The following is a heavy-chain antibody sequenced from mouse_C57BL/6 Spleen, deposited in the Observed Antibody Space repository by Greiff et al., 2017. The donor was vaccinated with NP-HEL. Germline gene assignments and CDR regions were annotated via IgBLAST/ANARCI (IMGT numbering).Heavy chain of an antibody. Sequence: VQLQQSGPGLVAPSQSLSITCTVSGFSLNSYVISWVRQPPGKGLEWLGVIWTGGGTNYNSALKSRLSISKDNSRSQVVLKMNSLQTDDTARYYWARNDGLGWFAYWGQGTLVTVSA. CDR1: GFSLNSYV. CDR2: IWTGGGT. CDR3: ARNDGLGWFAY. J-gene: IGHJ3*01. D-gene: IGHD2-3*01. V-gene: IGHV2-9-1*01.